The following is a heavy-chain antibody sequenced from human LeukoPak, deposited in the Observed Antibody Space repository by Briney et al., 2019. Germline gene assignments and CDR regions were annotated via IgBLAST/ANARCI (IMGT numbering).Heavy chain of an antibody. Sequence: SGTLSLTCAVSGGSISSSNWWSWVRQPPGKGLEWIGEINHSGSTNYNPSLKSRVTISVDTSKNQFSLKLSSVTAADTAVYYCARRKVTYYYGSGDVEAYYFDYWGQGTLVTVSS. V-gene: IGHV4-4*02. CDR3: ARRKVTYYYGSGDVEAYYFDY. CDR2: INHSGST. J-gene: IGHJ4*02. D-gene: IGHD3-10*01. CDR1: GGSISSSNW.